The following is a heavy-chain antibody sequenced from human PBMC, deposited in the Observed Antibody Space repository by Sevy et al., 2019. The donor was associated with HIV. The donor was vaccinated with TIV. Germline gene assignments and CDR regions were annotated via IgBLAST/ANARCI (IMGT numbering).Heavy chain of an antibody. CDR1: GGSINSDH. V-gene: IGHV4-59*12. J-gene: IGHJ3*02. CDR3: ARRNDFDI. CDR2: VYYTAGT. Sequence: SETLSLTCTVSGGSINSDHWNWIRQPPGKGLEWIGYVYYTAGTNYNPSLKNPVTISVDRTKNQFPLELTSVSAADTAVYYCARRNDFDIWGQGTLVTVSS.